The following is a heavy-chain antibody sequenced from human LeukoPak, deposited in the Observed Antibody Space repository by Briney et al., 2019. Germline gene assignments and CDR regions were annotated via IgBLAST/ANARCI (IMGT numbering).Heavy chain of an antibody. D-gene: IGHD6-13*01. V-gene: IGHV5-51*01. CDR2: IYPGDSDT. CDR3: ARQRGIAAAGTCFDY. CDR1: GYSFTSYW. Sequence: GESLKISCKGSGYSFTSYWIGWVRQLPGKGLEWMGIIYPGDSDTRYSPSFQGQVTTSADKSISTAYLQWSSLKASDTAMYYCARQRGIAAAGTCFDYWGQGTLVTVSS. J-gene: IGHJ4*02.